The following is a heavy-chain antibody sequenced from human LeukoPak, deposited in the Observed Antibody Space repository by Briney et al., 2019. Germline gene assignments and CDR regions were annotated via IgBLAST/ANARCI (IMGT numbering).Heavy chain of an antibody. Sequence: GGSLRLSCAASGFTFSSYSMNWVRQAPGKGLEWVSSISSSSSYIYYADSVRGRFTISRDNSKNTLFLQMTSLRAEDTAVYYCARDPNGDYVGAFDMWGPGTMVTVSS. J-gene: IGHJ3*02. D-gene: IGHD4-17*01. CDR2: ISSSSSYI. V-gene: IGHV3-21*04. CDR3: ARDPNGDYVGAFDM. CDR1: GFTFSSYS.